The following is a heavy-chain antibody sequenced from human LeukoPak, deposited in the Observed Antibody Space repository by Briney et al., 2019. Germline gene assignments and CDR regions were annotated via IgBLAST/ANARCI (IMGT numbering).Heavy chain of an antibody. CDR1: GYSFTSYW. CDR2: IYPGDSDT. J-gene: IGHJ4*02. CDR3: ASSAYSSGWYGAHFDY. V-gene: IGHV5-51*01. Sequence: GESLKISCKGSGYSFTSYWIGWVRQMPGKGLEWMGIIYPGDSDTRYSPSFQGQATISADKSISTPYLQWSSLRASDTAIYYCASSAYSSGWYGAHFDYWGQGTLVTVSS. D-gene: IGHD6-19*01.